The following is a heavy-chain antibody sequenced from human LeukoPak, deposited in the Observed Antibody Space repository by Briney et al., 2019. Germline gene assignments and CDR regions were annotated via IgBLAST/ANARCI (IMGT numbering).Heavy chain of an antibody. V-gene: IGHV4-30-4*01. D-gene: IGHD4-17*01. CDR2: IYYSGST. CDR1: GGSISSGDYY. J-gene: IGHJ4*02. CDR3: ARDLDYAFDY. Sequence: SETPSLTCTVSGGSISSGDYYWSWIRQPPGKGLEWIGYIYYSGSTYYNPSLKSRVTISVDTSKNQFSLKLSSVTAADTAVYYCARDLDYAFDYWGQGTLVTVSS.